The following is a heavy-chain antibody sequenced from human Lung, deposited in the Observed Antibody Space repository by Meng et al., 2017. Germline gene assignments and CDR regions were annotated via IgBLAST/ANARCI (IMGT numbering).Heavy chain of an antibody. CDR1: GGSFSDYY. CDR3: ARGPTTMAHDFDY. J-gene: IGHJ4*02. CDR2: INHSGST. V-gene: IGHV4-34*01. Sequence: QGELPQGGGGLLKASETLSLTCVVSGGSFSDYYWSWIRQPPGKGLEWIGEINHSGSTNYNPSLESRATISVDTSQNNLSLKLSSVTAADSAVYYCARGPTTMAHDFDYWGQGTLVTVSS. D-gene: IGHD4-11*01.